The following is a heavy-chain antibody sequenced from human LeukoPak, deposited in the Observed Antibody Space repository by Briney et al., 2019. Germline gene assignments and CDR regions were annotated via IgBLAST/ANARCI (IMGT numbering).Heavy chain of an antibody. CDR3: ARTRYYYNSRSYGAPYYFDY. CDR2: IYYSGST. Sequence: PSETLSLTCAVSGGSLSSNSYYWGWIRQPPGEGLEWIGSIYYSGSTYYNPSLKSRATISVDTSKNHLSLKLISVTAADTAVYYCARTRYYYNSRSYGAPYYFDYWGQGTLVTVSS. J-gene: IGHJ4*02. V-gene: IGHV4-39*01. D-gene: IGHD3-10*01. CDR1: GGSLSSNSYY.